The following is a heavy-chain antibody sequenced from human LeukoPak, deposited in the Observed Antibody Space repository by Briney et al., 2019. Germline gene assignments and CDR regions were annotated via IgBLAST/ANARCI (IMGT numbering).Heavy chain of an antibody. J-gene: IGHJ4*02. V-gene: IGHV3-30*04. D-gene: IGHD6-19*01. CDR3: AREKGYSSRDLDY. CDR1: GFTFSSYA. Sequence: PGRSLRLSCAASGFTFSSYAMHWVRQAPGKGLEWVAVISYDGSNKYYADSVKGRFTISRDNSKNTLYLQMNSLRAEDTAVYYCAREKGYSSRDLDYWGQGTLVTVSS. CDR2: ISYDGSNK.